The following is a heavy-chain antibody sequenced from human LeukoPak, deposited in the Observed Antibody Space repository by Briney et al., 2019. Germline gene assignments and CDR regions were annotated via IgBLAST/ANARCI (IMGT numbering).Heavy chain of an antibody. CDR2: ISAYNGNT. CDR3: ASSSYSSGWYRFDY. CDR1: GYTFTSYG. V-gene: IGHV1-18*01. D-gene: IGHD6-19*01. Sequence: ASVKVSCKASGYTFTSYGISWVRQAPGQGLEWMGWISAYNGNTNYAQKLQGRVTMTTDTSTSTAYMELSSLRSEDTAVYYCASSSYSSGWYRFDYWGQGTLVTVSS. J-gene: IGHJ4*02.